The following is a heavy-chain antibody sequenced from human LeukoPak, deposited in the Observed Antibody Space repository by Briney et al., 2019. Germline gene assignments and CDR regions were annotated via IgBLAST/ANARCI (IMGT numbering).Heavy chain of an antibody. Sequence: SETLSLTCAVYGGSFSGYYWSWIRQPPGKWLEWIGEINHSGSTNYNPSLKSRVTISVDTSKNQFSLKLSSVTAADTAVYYCARGPARSSGSYYRRGFDYWGQGTLVTVSS. V-gene: IGHV4-34*01. D-gene: IGHD3-10*01. CDR1: GGSFSGYY. J-gene: IGHJ4*02. CDR3: ARGPARSSGSYYRRGFDY. CDR2: INHSGST.